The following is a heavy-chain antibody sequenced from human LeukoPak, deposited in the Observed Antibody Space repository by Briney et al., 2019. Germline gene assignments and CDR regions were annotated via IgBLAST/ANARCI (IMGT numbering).Heavy chain of an antibody. V-gene: IGHV1-69*13. CDR2: IIPIFGTA. CDR3: ARGAVPADYNWFDP. Sequence: GASVNVSCKASGGTFSSYAISWVRQAPGQGLEWMGGIIPIFGTANYAQKFQGRVTITADESTSTAYLELSSLRSEDTAVYYCARGAVPADYNWFDPWGQGTLVTVSS. D-gene: IGHD2-2*01. J-gene: IGHJ5*02. CDR1: GGTFSSYA.